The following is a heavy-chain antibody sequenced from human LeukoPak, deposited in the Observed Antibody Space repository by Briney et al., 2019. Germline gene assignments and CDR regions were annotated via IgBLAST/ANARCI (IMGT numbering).Heavy chain of an antibody. V-gene: IGHV3-23*01. J-gene: IGHJ4*02. CDR1: GFTVSSNY. D-gene: IGHD5-12*01. Sequence: PGGSLRLSCVASGFTVSSNYMSWVRQAPGKGLEWVSAISGSGGSTYYADSVKGRFTISRDNSKNTLYLQMNSLRAEDTAVYYCAKRVATIDYWGQGTLVIVSS. CDR2: ISGSGGST. CDR3: AKRVATIDY.